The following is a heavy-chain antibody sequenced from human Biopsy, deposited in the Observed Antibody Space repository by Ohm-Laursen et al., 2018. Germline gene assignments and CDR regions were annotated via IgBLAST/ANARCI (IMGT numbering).Heavy chain of an antibody. CDR3: ALAAAQTVTHFDY. V-gene: IGHV3-23*01. D-gene: IGHD4-17*01. CDR1: GFTFSSYA. CDR2: ISGNSDII. Sequence: GSLRLSCAASGFTFSSYAMTWFRQAPGKGLEWVSTISGNSDIIYDTDSVKGRFTISRDNSKNTLYLQMSSPRADDTAVYYCALAAAQTVTHFDYWGQGTLVTVSS. J-gene: IGHJ4*02.